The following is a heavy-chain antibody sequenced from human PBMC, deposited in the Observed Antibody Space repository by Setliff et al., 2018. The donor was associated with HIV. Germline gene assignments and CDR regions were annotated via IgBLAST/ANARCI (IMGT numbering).Heavy chain of an antibody. J-gene: IGHJ4*02. V-gene: IGHV1-2*02. CDR1: GYTFTDYY. D-gene: IGHD3-16*01. Sequence: ASVKVSCKASGYTFTDYYIHWVRQAPGQGLEWMGWINSASGGTNYAQNFQGRVTFTTDTSVSTSYMELERLSADDTAIYYCVKADVLLCDVWGQGTLVTVSS. CDR2: INSASGGT. CDR3: VKADVLLCDV.